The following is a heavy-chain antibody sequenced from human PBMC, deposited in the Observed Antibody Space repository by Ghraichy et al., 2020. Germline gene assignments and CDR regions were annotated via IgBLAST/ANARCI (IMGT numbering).Heavy chain of an antibody. CDR2: IWYDGSNK. V-gene: IGHV3-33*01. Sequence: VAVIWYDGSNKYYADSVKGRFTISRDNSKNTLYLQMNSLRAEDTAVYYCAGDSGDIVVVVAATRDRGHYYGMDVWVQG. CDR3: AGDSGDIVVVVAATRDRGHYYGMDV. D-gene: IGHD2-15*01. J-gene: IGHJ6*02.